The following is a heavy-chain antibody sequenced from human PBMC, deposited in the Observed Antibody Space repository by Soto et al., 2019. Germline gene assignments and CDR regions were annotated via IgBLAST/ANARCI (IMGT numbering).Heavy chain of an antibody. CDR3: ARADYSSGSIDY. Sequence: SETLSLTCAVYGGSFSGYYWSWIRQPPGKGLEWIGEINHSGSTNYNPSLKSRVTISVDTSKNQFSLKLSSVTAADTAVYYCARADYSSGSIDYWGQGTLVTVSS. V-gene: IGHV4-34*01. J-gene: IGHJ4*02. CDR1: GGSFSGYY. D-gene: IGHD6-19*01. CDR2: INHSGST.